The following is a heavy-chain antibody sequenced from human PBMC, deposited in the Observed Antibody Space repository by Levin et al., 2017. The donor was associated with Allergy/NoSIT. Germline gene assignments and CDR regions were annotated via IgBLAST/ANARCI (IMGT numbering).Heavy chain of an antibody. Sequence: TGGSLRLSCAASGFTFTSFWMTWVRQAPGKGPEWVANIKQDGSETYYVDSVKGRFTISRDNAKNSVYLQMSSLRVDDTAVYYCAREEGWGYHYGMDVWGQGTTVTVSS. CDR1: GFTFTSFW. CDR3: AREEGWGYHYGMDV. CDR2: IKQDGSET. D-gene: IGHD3-16*02. J-gene: IGHJ6*02. V-gene: IGHV3-7*01.